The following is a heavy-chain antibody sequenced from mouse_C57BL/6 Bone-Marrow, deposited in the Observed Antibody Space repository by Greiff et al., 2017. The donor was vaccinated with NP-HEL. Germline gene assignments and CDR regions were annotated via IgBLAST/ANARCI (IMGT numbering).Heavy chain of an antibody. J-gene: IGHJ1*03. CDR2: IDPSDSYT. CDR3: FTTVVANGYFDV. D-gene: IGHD1-1*01. Sequence: QVQLQQPGAELVKPGASVKLSCKASGYTFTSYWMQWVKQRPGQGLEWIGEIDPSDSYTNYNQKFKGKATLTVDTSSSTAYMQLSSLTSEDSAVYYCFTTVVANGYFDVWGTGTTVTVSS. CDR1: GYTFTSYW. V-gene: IGHV1-50*01.